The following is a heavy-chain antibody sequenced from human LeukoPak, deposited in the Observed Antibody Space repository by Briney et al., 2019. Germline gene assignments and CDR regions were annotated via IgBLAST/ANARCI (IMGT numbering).Heavy chain of an antibody. CDR1: GFTFSSYG. J-gene: IGHJ6*02. CDR2: ISYDGSNK. CDR3: AKANLPVRFGELSYGMDV. Sequence: GGSLRLSCAASGFTFSSYGMHWVRQAPGKGLEWVAVISYDGSNKYYADSVKGRFTISRDNSKNTLYLQMNSLRAEDTAVYYCAKANLPVRFGELSYGMDVWGQGTTVTVSS. D-gene: IGHD3-10*01. V-gene: IGHV3-30*18.